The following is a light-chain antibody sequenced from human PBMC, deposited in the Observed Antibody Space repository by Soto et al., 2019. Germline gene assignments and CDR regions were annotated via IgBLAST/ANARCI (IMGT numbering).Light chain of an antibody. CDR3: QQYNNWPRAT. Sequence: EIVMTQSPAAQCLPPLESDTLSCQASQSISSNLAWYQQKPGQAPRLLMFRTSSRATGFPARFSGSGSGTEFNLTISSLQSEDFGVYYCQQYNNWPRATFGGGTKVDIK. CDR2: RTS. V-gene: IGKV3-15*01. J-gene: IGKJ4*01. CDR1: QSISSN.